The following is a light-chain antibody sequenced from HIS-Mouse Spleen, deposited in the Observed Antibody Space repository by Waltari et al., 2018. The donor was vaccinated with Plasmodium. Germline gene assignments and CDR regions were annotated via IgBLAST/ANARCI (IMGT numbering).Light chain of an antibody. V-gene: IGLV3-25*03. J-gene: IGLJ3*02. CDR1: ALPKQY. CDR3: QSADSSGTPNWV. CDR2: KDS. Sequence: SYELTQPPSVSVSPGQTARLTCSGDALPKQYAYWYQQKPGQAPVLGIYKDSERPAGIPERFSGSSSGTTVTLTISGGQAEDEADYYCQSADSSGTPNWVFGGGTKLTVL.